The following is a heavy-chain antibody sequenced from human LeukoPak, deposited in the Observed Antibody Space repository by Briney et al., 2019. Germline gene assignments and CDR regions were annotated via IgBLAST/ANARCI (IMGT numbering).Heavy chain of an antibody. V-gene: IGHV4-38-2*01. CDR3: ARSTYDSLGY. CDR2: IYHSGST. D-gene: IGHD3-3*01. CDR1: GYSISSGYH. Sequence: SETLSLTCAVSGYSISSGYHWGWIRQPPGKGLEWIGNIYHSGSTYYNPSLKSRVTISVDTSKNQLSLKLNSVTAADTAMYYCARSTYDSLGYWGQGILVTVSS. J-gene: IGHJ4*02.